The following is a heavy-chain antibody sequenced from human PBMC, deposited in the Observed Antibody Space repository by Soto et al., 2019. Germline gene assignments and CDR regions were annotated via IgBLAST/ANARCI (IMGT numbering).Heavy chain of an antibody. J-gene: IGHJ6*02. Sequence: SETLSLTCTVSGDSISRNGHFWTWIRQHPGKGLEWIGYIYYSGSSYYNPSLKSRVIISVDTSKNQFSLNLTAVTAADTAVYYCARGTMLRGPGYYYALDIWGQGTTVTVSS. CDR1: GDSISRNGHF. CDR2: IYYSGSS. V-gene: IGHV4-31*03. CDR3: ARGTMLRGPGYYYALDI. D-gene: IGHD3-10*01.